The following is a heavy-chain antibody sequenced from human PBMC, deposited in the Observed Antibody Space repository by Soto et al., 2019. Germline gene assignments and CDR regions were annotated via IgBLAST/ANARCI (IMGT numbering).Heavy chain of an antibody. CDR3: ANYGSGSSGAGFDY. CDR1: GFTFSSYA. D-gene: IGHD3-10*01. Sequence: VQLLESGGGLVQPGGSLRLSCAASGFTFSSYAMSWVRQAPGKGLEWVSAISGSGGSTYYADSVKGRFTISRDNSKDTLYLQMNSLRAEDTAVYYCANYGSGSSGAGFDYWGQGTLVTVSS. V-gene: IGHV3-23*01. CDR2: ISGSGGST. J-gene: IGHJ4*02.